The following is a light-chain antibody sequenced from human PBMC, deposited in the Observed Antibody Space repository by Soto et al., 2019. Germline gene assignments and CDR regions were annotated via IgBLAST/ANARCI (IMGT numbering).Light chain of an antibody. CDR2: DVS. CDR3: SSYTSSSTLPYV. J-gene: IGLJ1*01. V-gene: IGLV2-14*01. Sequence: QSVLTQPASVSGSPGQSITISCTGTSSDVGGYNYVSWYRQHPGKAPKLMIYDVSNRPSGVSNRFPGSKSGNTASLTISGLQAEDEADYYCSSYTSSSTLPYVFGTGTKVTVL. CDR1: SSDVGGYNY.